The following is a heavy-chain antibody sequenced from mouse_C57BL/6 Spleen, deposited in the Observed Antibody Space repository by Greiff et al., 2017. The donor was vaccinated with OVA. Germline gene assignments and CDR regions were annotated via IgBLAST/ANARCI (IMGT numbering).Heavy chain of an antibody. CDR2: ISSGSSTI. V-gene: IGHV5-17*01. CDR1: GFTFSDYG. CDR3: ARGPFDY. J-gene: IGHJ2*01. Sequence: EVQRVESGGGLVKPGGSLKLSCAASGFTFSDYGMHWVRQAPEKGLEWVAYISSGSSTIYYADTVKGRFPISRDNAKNTLFLQMTSLRSEDTAMYYCARGPFDYWGQGTTLTVSS.